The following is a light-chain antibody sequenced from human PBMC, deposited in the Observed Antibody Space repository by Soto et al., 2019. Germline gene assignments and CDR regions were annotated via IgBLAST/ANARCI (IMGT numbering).Light chain of an antibody. CDR1: NSNIGNNH. Sequence: QSALTQPPSGSAAPGQKVTISCSGSNSNIGNNHVSWYQQLPGTAPKLLIYDSDKRPSGIPDRFSGSTSGTSATLDITGLQTGDEADYYCGTWHSCLSVGYVFGTGTKVTVL. CDR2: DSD. V-gene: IGLV1-51*01. J-gene: IGLJ1*01. CDR3: GTWHSCLSVGYV.